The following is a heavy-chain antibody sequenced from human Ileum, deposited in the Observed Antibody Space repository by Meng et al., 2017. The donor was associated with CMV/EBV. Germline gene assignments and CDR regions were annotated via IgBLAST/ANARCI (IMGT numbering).Heavy chain of an antibody. D-gene: IGHD3-10*01. CDR2: TWYGSKWYY. J-gene: IGHJ4*02. Sequence: QLHLHQARPGRVMPSQTLSLTCAGDSASLSTESWNWIRQSPSRGLEWLGRTWYGSKWYYEYAVSVKSRITIIPDTSQNQISLQLNSVTPDDTAVYYCTYGWPLKYWGQGSLVTVSS. V-gene: IGHV6-1*01. CDR1: DSASLSTES. CDR3: TYGWPLKY.